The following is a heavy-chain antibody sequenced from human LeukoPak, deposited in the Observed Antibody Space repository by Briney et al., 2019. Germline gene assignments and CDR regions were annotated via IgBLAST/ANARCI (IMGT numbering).Heavy chain of an antibody. V-gene: IGHV3-74*03. D-gene: IGHD3-10*02. J-gene: IGHJ4*02. CDR3: ARDHYYVPDY. CDR2: IHSDGIGT. CDR1: GFSFSTSW. Sequence: GGSLRLSCAASGFSFSTSWMHWVRQAPGKGLVWVSRIHSDGIGTTYADSVKGRFTVSRDNSKNTLDLQMNNLRAEDTAVYYCARDHYYVPDYWGQGTLVTVSS.